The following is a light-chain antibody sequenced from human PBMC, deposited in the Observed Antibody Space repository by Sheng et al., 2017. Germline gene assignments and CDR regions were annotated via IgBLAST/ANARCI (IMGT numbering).Light chain of an antibody. V-gene: IGLV9-49*03. CDR3: GADHGSGSNFVVV. Sequence: QPVLTQPPSASASLGASVTLTCTLSSGYSNYKVDWYQQRPGKGPRFVMRVGTGGILGSKGDGIPDRFSVLGSGLNRYLTIKNIQEEDESDYHCGADHGSGSNFVVVFGGGTKLSVL. J-gene: IGLJ3*02. CDR1: SGYSNYK. CDR2: VGTGGILG.